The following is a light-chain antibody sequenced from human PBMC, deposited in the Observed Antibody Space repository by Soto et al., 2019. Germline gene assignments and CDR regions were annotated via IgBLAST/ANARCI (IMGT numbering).Light chain of an antibody. CDR1: SSDVGGYNY. Sequence: QSALTQPASVSGSPGQSITISCTGTSSDVGGYNYVSWYQQHPGKAPKLMIYDVSNRPSGVSNRFSGSKSGNTASLTISGLQAEDEAYYYCSSYTSSSPVVFCGGTKLTVL. V-gene: IGLV2-14*01. CDR2: DVS. CDR3: SSYTSSSPVV. J-gene: IGLJ2*01.